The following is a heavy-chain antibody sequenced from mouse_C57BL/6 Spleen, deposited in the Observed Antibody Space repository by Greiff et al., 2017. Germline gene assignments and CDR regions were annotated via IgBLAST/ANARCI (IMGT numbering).Heavy chain of an antibody. V-gene: IGHV1-39*01. D-gene: IGHD2-1*01. CDR3: ARGANYEDGYAMDD. Sequence: VQLQQSGPELVKPGASVKISCKASGYSFTDYNMNWVKQSNGKSLEWIGVISPNYGTTSYTQKFKGKATLTVDKSSNTAYMQLNSLTSEESAVYYCARGANYEDGYAMDDWGQGTSVTVSS. CDR1: GYSFTDYN. J-gene: IGHJ4*01. CDR2: ISPNYGTT.